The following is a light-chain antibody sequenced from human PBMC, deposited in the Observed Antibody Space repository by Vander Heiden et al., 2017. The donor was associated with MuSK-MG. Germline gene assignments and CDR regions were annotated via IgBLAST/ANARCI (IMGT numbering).Light chain of an antibody. J-gene: IGKJ1*01. V-gene: IGKV3-15*01. CDR1: QSVSRN. Sequence: EIAMTQSPDTLSVSPGERATLSCRASQSVSRNLAWYQQKPGQAPRLLIYGASTRATGIPARFSGSGSGTEFTLTISSLQSEDFAVYYCQQYNNWPPPWTFGQGTKVEIK. CDR3: QQYNNWPPPWT. CDR2: GAS.